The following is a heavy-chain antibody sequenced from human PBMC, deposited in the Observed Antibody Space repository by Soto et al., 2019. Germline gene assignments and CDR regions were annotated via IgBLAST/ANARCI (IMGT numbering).Heavy chain of an antibody. CDR1: GYTFTSYG. CDR3: ARVDTAMVYYYYYGMDV. CDR2: ISAYNGNT. D-gene: IGHD5-18*01. J-gene: IGHJ6*02. Sequence: QVKLVQSGAEVKKPGASVKVSCKASGYTFTSYGISWVRQAPGQGLEWMGWISAYNGNTNYAQKLQGRVTMTTDTSTSTAYRELRSLRSDDTAVYYCARVDTAMVYYYYYGMDVWGQGTTVTVSS. V-gene: IGHV1-18*01.